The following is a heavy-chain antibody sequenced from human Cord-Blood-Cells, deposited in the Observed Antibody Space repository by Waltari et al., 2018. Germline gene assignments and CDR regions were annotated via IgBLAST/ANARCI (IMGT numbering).Heavy chain of an antibody. CDR1: GGTFRSYA. D-gene: IGHD2-2*02. V-gene: IGHV1-69*19. J-gene: IGHJ3*02. CDR2: IIPILGTA. Sequence: QVQLVQSGAAVKKTGSSVKVSCKASGGTFRSYAISWVRQAPGPGLAWMGGIIPILGTAKYAHKFQGRVTMTEDESASTSYMERSSLGSGETAVYYCARGGYCSSTSCYNDAFDSWGQGTMVTVSS. CDR3: ARGGYCSSTSCYNDAFDS.